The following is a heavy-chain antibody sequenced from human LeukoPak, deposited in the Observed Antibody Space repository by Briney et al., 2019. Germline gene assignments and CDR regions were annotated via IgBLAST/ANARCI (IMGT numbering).Heavy chain of an antibody. Sequence: PGASVKVSCKASGYTFTGYYMHWVRQAPGQGLEWMGWINPNSGGTNYVQKFQGRVTMTRDTSISTAYMELSRLRSDDTAVYYCARRGYCSSTSCYNEDNFDYWGQGTLVTVSS. CDR3: ARRGYCSSTSCYNEDNFDY. V-gene: IGHV1-2*02. J-gene: IGHJ4*02. CDR2: INPNSGGT. D-gene: IGHD2-2*01. CDR1: GYTFTGYY.